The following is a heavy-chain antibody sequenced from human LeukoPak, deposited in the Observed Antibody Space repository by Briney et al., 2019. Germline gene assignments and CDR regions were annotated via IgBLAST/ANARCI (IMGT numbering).Heavy chain of an antibody. V-gene: IGHV4-38-2*01. CDR2: IYHSVSS. Sequence: SDTLSLTCAVSGYFISSGYYWGWIRQPPGKGLEWIGRIYHSVSSHYNPSLKSRDTISVDSSKNQFSLKLTSVTAADTAVYYCARVAAVAVKYYFDYWGQGTLVIVSS. J-gene: IGHJ4*02. CDR1: GYFISSGYY. CDR3: ARVAAVAVKYYFDY. D-gene: IGHD6-19*01.